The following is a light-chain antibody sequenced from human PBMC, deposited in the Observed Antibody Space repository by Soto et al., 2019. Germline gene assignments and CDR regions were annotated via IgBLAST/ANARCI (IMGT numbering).Light chain of an antibody. CDR3: QSHDSSLHASV. Sequence: QSVLTQPPSVSGAPGQRVTISCTGSSSNIGAGYDVHRYLQLPGTAPKLLIYGNTNRPSGVPDRFSGSKSGSSASLAISGLQAEDEADYYCQSHDSSLHASVFGTGTKVTVL. CDR2: GNT. V-gene: IGLV1-40*01. J-gene: IGLJ1*01. CDR1: SSNIGAGYD.